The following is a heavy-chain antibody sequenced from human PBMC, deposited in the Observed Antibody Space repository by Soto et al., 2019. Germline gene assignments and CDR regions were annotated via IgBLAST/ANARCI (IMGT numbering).Heavy chain of an antibody. CDR3: AKDLQSYGDYDYYCYGMDV. Sequence: QAQLVESGGGEVQPGRSLTISCAASGFTFSTYGMHWVRQTPGKGREWVAVISYDGTNKFYSDSVKGRFTISRDNFKNTLTLQMNSLRADDTAVYSCAKDLQSYGDYDYYCYGMDVWGLGTRVTVSS. D-gene: IGHD4-17*01. CDR2: ISYDGTNK. CDR1: GFTFSTYG. J-gene: IGHJ6*02. V-gene: IGHV3-30*18.